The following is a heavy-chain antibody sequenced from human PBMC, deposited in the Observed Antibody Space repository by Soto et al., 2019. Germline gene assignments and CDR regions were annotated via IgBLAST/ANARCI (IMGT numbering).Heavy chain of an antibody. Sequence: GGSLRLSCAASGFTFSTFGMNWVRQAPGKGLEWVSYISSSSTTIYYADSVKGRFTISRDNAKNSLYLQMNSLRDEDTAVYYCASQYSYGYEFDYWGQGTLVTVSS. V-gene: IGHV3-48*02. J-gene: IGHJ4*02. CDR3: ASQYSYGYEFDY. CDR2: ISSSSTTI. D-gene: IGHD5-18*01. CDR1: GFTFSTFG.